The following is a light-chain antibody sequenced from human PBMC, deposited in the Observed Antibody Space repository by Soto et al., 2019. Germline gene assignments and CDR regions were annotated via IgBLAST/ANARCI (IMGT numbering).Light chain of an antibody. CDR2: DAA. CDR3: HQYGSAPRT. Sequence: EIVLKQSPGTLSLSPGERAALSCRASQSVTSTYLAWYQQKPGQAPRLLIYDAASRATGIPDRFSGSGSGTDFTLTISRLEPEDFAVYYCHQYGSAPRTFGQGTKLEIK. J-gene: IGKJ2*01. V-gene: IGKV3-20*01. CDR1: QSVTSTY.